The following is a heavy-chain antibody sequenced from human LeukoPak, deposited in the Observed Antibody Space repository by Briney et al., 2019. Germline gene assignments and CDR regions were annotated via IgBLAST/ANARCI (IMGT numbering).Heavy chain of an antibody. V-gene: IGHV3-9*01. CDR2: ISWNSGSI. J-gene: IGHJ4*02. CDR3: AKDDSSSMVRGVVLDY. D-gene: IGHD3-10*01. CDR1: GFTFDDYA. Sequence: GGSLRLSCAASGFTFDDYAMHWVRQAPGRGLEWVSGISWNSGSIGYADSVEGRFTISRDNAKNSLYLQMNSLRAEDTALYYCAKDDSSSMVRGVVLDYWGQGTLVTVSS.